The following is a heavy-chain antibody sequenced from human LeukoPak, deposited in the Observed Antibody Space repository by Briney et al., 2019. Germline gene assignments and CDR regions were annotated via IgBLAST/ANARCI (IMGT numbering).Heavy chain of an antibody. CDR2: IRGGGSSA. V-gene: IGHV3-23*01. Sequence: GGSLRLSCTASGFTFSAYAMMWVRQAPGKGPEWVSAIRGGGSSAFYADSVKGRFTISRDNSKYTLFLQMNSLRAEDTAVYYCARDPNGDYIGAFDMWGPGTMVTVSS. D-gene: IGHD4-17*01. CDR3: ARDPNGDYIGAFDM. J-gene: IGHJ3*02. CDR1: GFTFSAYA.